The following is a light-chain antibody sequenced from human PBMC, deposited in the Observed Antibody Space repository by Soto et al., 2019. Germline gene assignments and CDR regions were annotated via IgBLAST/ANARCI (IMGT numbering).Light chain of an antibody. CDR3: SSYTSSSTLVV. J-gene: IGLJ2*01. CDR2: DVS. CDR1: SSDVGDYNY. Sequence: QSALTQPASVSGSPGQSITISCTGTSSDVGDYNYVSWYQQDPGKAPKLMIYDVSNRPSGVSNRFPGSKSGNTASLTISGLQAEDEADYYCSSYTSSSTLVVFGGGTKLTVL. V-gene: IGLV2-14*01.